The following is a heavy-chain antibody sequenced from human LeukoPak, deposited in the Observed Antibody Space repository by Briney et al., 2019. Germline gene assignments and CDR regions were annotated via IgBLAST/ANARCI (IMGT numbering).Heavy chain of an antibody. D-gene: IGHD6-13*01. CDR2: IRSKAYGGTT. Sequence: GGSLRLSCTASGFTFGDYAMSWVRQAPGKGLEWVGFIRSKAYGGTTEYAASVKGRFTISRDDSKSIAYLQMNSLKTEDTAVSYCTRIPYSSSWYYYFDYWGQGTLVTVSS. CDR1: GFTFGDYA. V-gene: IGHV3-49*04. J-gene: IGHJ4*02. CDR3: TRIPYSSSWYYYFDY.